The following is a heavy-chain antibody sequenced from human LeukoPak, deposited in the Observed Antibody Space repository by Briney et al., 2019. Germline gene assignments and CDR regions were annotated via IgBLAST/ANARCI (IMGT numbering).Heavy chain of an antibody. CDR2: ISSSGSTI. CDR3: AKDLTGYSSGWLGY. CDR1: GFTFSSYE. J-gene: IGHJ4*02. V-gene: IGHV3-48*03. Sequence: HSGGSLRLSCAASGFTFSSYEMNWVRQAPGKGLEWVSYISSSGSTIYYADSVKGRFTISRDNAKNSLYLQMNSLRAEDTALYYCAKDLTGYSSGWLGYWGQGTLVTVSS. D-gene: IGHD6-19*01.